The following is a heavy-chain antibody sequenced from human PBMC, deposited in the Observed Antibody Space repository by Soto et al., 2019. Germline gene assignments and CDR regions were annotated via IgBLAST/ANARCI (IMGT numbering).Heavy chain of an antibody. V-gene: IGHV4-4*07. Sequence: SETLSLTCSVSGADINTYSWTWIRQPAGKGLEWIGRIYTSASINYNPSLKGRVTLSVDTSTNQVSLRLASVTAADTAIYYCAREREAGYVFYYGMDVWGQGXTVTVYS. CDR2: IYTSASI. CDR1: GADINTYS. J-gene: IGHJ6*02. CDR3: AREREAGYVFYYGMDV. D-gene: IGHD5-12*01.